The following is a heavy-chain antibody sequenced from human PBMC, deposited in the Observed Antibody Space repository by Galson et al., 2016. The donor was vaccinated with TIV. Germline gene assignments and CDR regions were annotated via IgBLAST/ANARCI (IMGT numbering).Heavy chain of an antibody. Sequence: SLRLSCAASGFTFGDYGMHWVRQSQGNGLEWVSGISSNSVYLGYADSVKGRFTISRDNAKNSLYLQMNSLRFEDTALYYCTKARGYGYGSPQDSYYGMDVWGQGTTVTVSS. CDR2: ISSNSVYL. CDR3: TKARGYGYGSPQDSYYGMDV. D-gene: IGHD5-18*01. CDR1: GFTFGDYG. V-gene: IGHV3-9*01. J-gene: IGHJ6*02.